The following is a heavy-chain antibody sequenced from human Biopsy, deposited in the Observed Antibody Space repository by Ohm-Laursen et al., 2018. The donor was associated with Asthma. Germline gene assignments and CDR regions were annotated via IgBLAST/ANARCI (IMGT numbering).Heavy chain of an antibody. Sequence: RSLRLSCAASGFSFSNYGMHWVRQAPGKGLDWVAVISFDGTNRNYTDSVKGRFTISRDNSRNTLHLQRNSLRAEDTAVYYCAKDVFPGWELRRGPDYWGQGTLVTVSS. J-gene: IGHJ4*02. CDR2: ISFDGTNR. CDR1: GFSFSNYG. CDR3: AKDVFPGWELRRGPDY. V-gene: IGHV3-30*18. D-gene: IGHD1-26*01.